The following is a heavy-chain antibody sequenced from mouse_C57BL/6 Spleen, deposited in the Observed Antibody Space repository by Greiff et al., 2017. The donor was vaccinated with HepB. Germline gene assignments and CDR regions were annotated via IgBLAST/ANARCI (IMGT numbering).Heavy chain of an antibody. D-gene: IGHD2-4*01. CDR2: IDPSDSYT. Sequence: QVQLQQPGAELVMPGASVKLSCKASGYTFTSYWMHWVKQRPGQGLEWIGEIDPSDSYTNYNQKFKGKSTLTVDKSSSTAYMQLSSLTSEDSAVYYCARGVDYGWYFDVWGTGTTVTVSS. J-gene: IGHJ1*03. CDR1: GYTFTSYW. V-gene: IGHV1-69*01. CDR3: ARGVDYGWYFDV.